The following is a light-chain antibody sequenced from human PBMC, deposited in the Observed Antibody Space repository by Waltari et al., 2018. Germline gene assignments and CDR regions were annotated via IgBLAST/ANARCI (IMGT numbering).Light chain of an antibody. V-gene: IGKV1-39*01. CDR3: QQSYSTPFWT. CDR2: ASS. Sequence: DIQMTQSPSSLSASVGDRVTITCRASQSISRYLNWYQQKPGKAPELLIYASSSLQSGVPSRFSGSGYGTDFTLTISSLQPEDFATYYCQQSYSTPFWTFGQGTKVEIK. J-gene: IGKJ1*01. CDR1: QSISRY.